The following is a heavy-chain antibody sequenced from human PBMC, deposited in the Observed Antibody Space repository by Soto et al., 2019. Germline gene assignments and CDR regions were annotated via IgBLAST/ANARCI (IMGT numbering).Heavy chain of an antibody. J-gene: IGHJ4*02. Sequence: EVQLLESGGGLVQPGGSLRLSCAASGFTFSSYAMSWVREAPGKGLEWVSAISGSGGSTYYADSVKGRFTISRDNSKNTLYLQMNSLRAEDTAVYYCAKDLVEPQTGDEDYWGQGTLVTVSS. V-gene: IGHV3-23*01. CDR2: ISGSGGST. CDR3: AKDLVEPQTGDEDY. D-gene: IGHD7-27*01. CDR1: GFTFSSYA.